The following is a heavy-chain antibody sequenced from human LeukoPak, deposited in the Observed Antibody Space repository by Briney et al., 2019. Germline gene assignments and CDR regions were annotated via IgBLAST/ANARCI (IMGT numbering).Heavy chain of an antibody. CDR1: GFTFDDYA. D-gene: IGHD3-22*01. J-gene: IGHJ4*02. CDR3: AKDMGLGEYYDSSGYYFDY. CDR2: ISWESGSI. Sequence: PGGSLKLSCAAPGFTFDDYAMHWGRPASGKGLEWVSGISWESGSIGYADSVKGRFTISRDNAKNSLYLQMNSLRAEDTALYYCAKDMGLGEYYDSSGYYFDYWGQGTLVTVSS. V-gene: IGHV3-9*01.